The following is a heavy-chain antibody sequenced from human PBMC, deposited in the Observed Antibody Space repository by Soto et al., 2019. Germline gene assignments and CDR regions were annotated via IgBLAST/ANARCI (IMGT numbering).Heavy chain of an antibody. V-gene: IGHV4-59*01. CDR2: IYYSGST. J-gene: IGHJ6*02. Sequence: ETLSLTCTVSGGSISSYYWSWIRQPPGKGLEWIGYIYYSGSTNYNPSLKSRVTISVDTSKNQFSLKLSSVTAADTAVYYCXRALXXXVTAXYYYYGMDVWGQGTTVTVSS. CDR1: GGSISSYY. CDR3: XRALXXXVTAXYYYYGMDV. D-gene: IGHD2-21*02.